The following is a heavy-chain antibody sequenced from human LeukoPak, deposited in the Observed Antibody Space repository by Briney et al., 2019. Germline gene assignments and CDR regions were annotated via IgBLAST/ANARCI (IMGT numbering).Heavy chain of an antibody. Sequence: ASVKVSCKDSGYTFTSYGISWVRQAPGQGLEWMGWISAYNGNTNYAQKLQGRVTMTTDTSTSTAYMELRSLRSDDTAVYYCARDSRYCSGGSCYPNGFDPWGQGTLVTVSP. CDR1: GYTFTSYG. V-gene: IGHV1-18*04. CDR2: ISAYNGNT. D-gene: IGHD2-15*01. CDR3: ARDSRYCSGGSCYPNGFDP. J-gene: IGHJ5*02.